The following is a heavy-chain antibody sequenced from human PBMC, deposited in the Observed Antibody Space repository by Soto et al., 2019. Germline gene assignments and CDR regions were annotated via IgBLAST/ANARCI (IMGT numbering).Heavy chain of an antibody. D-gene: IGHD6-19*01. V-gene: IGHV3-23*01. Sequence: GGSLRLSCAASGFTFSSHAMNWVRQAPGKGLEWVSTITGGSTYYTDSVKGRFTISTDNSKNTLYLQMNSLRAEDTAVYYCAMKVTGTRPIAYWGQGTLVTVSS. CDR3: AMKVTGTRPIAY. J-gene: IGHJ4*02. CDR2: ITGGST. CDR1: GFTFSSHA.